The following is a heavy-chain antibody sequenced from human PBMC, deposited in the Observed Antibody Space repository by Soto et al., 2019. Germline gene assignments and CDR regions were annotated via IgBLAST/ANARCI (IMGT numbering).Heavy chain of an antibody. D-gene: IGHD1-1*01. CDR3: ASHPYVERRQYYYYGMDV. CDR2: IISIFGTA. CDR1: GGTFSSYA. J-gene: IGHJ6*02. Sequence: QVQLVQSGAEVKKPGSSVKVSCKASGGTFSSYAISWVRQAPGQGLEWMGGIISIFGTANYAQKFQGRVTXXAXKSTSTAYMELSSLRSEDTAVYYCASHPYVERRQYYYYGMDVWGQGTTVTVSS. V-gene: IGHV1-69*14.